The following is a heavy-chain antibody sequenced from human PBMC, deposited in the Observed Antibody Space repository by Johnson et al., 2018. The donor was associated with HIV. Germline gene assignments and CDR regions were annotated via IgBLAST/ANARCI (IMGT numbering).Heavy chain of an antibody. CDR2: ISYHGSNQ. J-gene: IGHJ3*02. Sequence: QVQLVEPGGGVVQPGRSLRLSCAPSGFTFSRYAMHWVRQAPGKGLEWVAVISYHGSNQYYADSVKGRFTISRDNSKNTLYLQMNSLRTEDTAVYYCARERYGSQAIDAFDIWGQGTLVTVSS. D-gene: IGHD2-15*01. CDR1: GFTFSRYA. V-gene: IGHV3-30-3*01. CDR3: ARERYGSQAIDAFDI.